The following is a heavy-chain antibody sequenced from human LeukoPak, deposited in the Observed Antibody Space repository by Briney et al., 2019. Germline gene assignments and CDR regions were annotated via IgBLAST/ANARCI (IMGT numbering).Heavy chain of an antibody. D-gene: IGHD3-3*01. J-gene: IGHJ4*02. CDR2: IIATGYNT. CDR3: AKVVRNTIFGAVDY. Sequence: GSLRLSCAASGFTFSNYAMSWVRQAPGKGLEWVSLIIATGYNTYYADSVKGRFTISRDNSKNTLYLQMNSLRAEDTAVYYCAKVVRNTIFGAVDYWGQGTLVTVSS. CDR1: GFTFSNYA. V-gene: IGHV3-23*01.